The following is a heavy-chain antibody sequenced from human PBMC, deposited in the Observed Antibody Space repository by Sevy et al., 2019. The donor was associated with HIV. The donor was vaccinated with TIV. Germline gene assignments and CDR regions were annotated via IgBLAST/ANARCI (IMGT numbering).Heavy chain of an antibody. J-gene: IGHJ1*01. CDR2: ISYDGSNE. V-gene: IGHV3-30-3*01. CDR3: ALERLSSDVAEYFEN. D-gene: IGHD1-1*01. CDR1: GFTFSYFS. Sequence: GSLRLSCAASGFTFSYFSTHWVRQAPGKGLEWVATISYDGSNEHYADSVKGRFTISRDNSKNALYLQMNSLRAEDTAVYSCALERLSSDVAEYFENWGQGTLVTVSS.